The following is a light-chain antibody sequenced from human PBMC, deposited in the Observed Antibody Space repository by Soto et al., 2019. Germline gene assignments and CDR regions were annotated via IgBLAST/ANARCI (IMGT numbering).Light chain of an antibody. CDR2: DVS. Sequence: EIVLTQSPATLSLSPGERATLSCRASQSVSSYLAWYQQKPGQAPRLLIYDVSNRATGIPARFSGSGSGTDFTLIISSLEPEDFAVYYCQQRSNWPRFTFGPGTKVDIK. CDR1: QSVSSY. J-gene: IGKJ3*01. CDR3: QQRSNWPRFT. V-gene: IGKV3-11*01.